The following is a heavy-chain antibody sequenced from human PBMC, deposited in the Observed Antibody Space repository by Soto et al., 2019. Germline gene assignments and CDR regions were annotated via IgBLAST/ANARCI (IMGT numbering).Heavy chain of an antibody. V-gene: IGHV1-69*13. J-gene: IGHJ3*02. D-gene: IGHD3-10*01. Sequence: SVKVSCKASGGTFSSYAISWVRQAPGQGLEWMGGIIPIFGTANYAQKFQGRVTITADESTSTAYMELSSLRSEDTAVYYCARGRRYYGSGSYYYAFEIWGQGTMVTVSS. CDR3: ARGRRYYGSGSYYYAFEI. CDR1: GGTFSSYA. CDR2: IIPIFGTA.